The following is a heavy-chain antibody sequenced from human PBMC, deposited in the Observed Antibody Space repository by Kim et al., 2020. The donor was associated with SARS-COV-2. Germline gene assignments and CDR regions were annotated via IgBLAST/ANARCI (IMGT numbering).Heavy chain of an antibody. CDR1: GGTFSSYA. V-gene: IGHV1-69*13. D-gene: IGHD6-19*01. CDR2: IIPIFGTA. Sequence: SVKVSCKASGGTFSSYAISWVRQAPGQGLEWMGGIIPIFGTANYAQKFQGRVTITADESTSTAYMELSSLRSEDTAVYYCARVTYSSYRSGGYFDYWGQGTLVTVSS. CDR3: ARVTYSSYRSGGYFDY. J-gene: IGHJ4*02.